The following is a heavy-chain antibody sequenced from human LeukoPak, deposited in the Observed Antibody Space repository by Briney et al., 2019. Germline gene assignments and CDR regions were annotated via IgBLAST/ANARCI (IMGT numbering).Heavy chain of an antibody. Sequence: GASVKVSCKASGYTFTGYYMHWVRQAPGQGLEWMGWINPNSGGTNYAQKFQGRVTMTRDTSISTAHMELSRLRSDDTAVYYCARDLGYCSGGSCSDYWGQGTLVTVSS. V-gene: IGHV1-2*02. J-gene: IGHJ4*02. CDR3: ARDLGYCSGGSCSDY. D-gene: IGHD2-15*01. CDR1: GYTFTGYY. CDR2: INPNSGGT.